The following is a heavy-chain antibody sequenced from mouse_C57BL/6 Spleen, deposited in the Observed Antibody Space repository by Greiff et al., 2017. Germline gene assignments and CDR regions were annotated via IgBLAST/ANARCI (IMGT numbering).Heavy chain of an antibody. J-gene: IGHJ4*01. CDR2: IDPETGGT. CDR3: TRGIRANYDAMDY. CDR1: GYTFTDYE. V-gene: IGHV1-15*01. Sequence: VQLQQSGAELVRPGASVTLSCKASGYTFTDYEMHWVKQTPVHGLEWIGAIDPETGGTAYNQKFKGKAILTADKSSSTAYMELRSLTSEDSAVYYCTRGIRANYDAMDYWGQGTSVTVSA. D-gene: IGHD3-1*01.